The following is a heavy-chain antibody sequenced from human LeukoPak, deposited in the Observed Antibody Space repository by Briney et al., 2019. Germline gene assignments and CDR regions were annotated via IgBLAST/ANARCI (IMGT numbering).Heavy chain of an antibody. Sequence: GGSLRLSCAVSGFTFSDYYMSWIRQAPGKGLEWVSYISSSSSYTNYADSVKGRFTISRDNAKNSLYLQMNSLRVEDTAMYYCARDIPASSTPDYWGQGTLVTVSS. CDR2: ISSSSSYT. CDR1: GFTFSDYY. D-gene: IGHD6-13*01. J-gene: IGHJ4*02. V-gene: IGHV3-11*05. CDR3: ARDIPASSTPDY.